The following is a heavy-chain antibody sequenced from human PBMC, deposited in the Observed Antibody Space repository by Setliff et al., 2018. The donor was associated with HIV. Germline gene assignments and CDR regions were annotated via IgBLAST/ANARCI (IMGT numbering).Heavy chain of an antibody. D-gene: IGHD6-19*01. CDR3: ATLQSSGWPHGIEY. Sequence: PSETLSLTCSVSGGSISRYYWSWIRQSPGKGLEWIAYFYTSGSTNYNPSLKSRVTISVDTSKNQFSLKLSSVTAADTAVYYCATLQSSGWPHGIEYWGQGTLVTAPQ. CDR2: FYTSGST. J-gene: IGHJ4*02. V-gene: IGHV4-4*08. CDR1: GGSISRYY.